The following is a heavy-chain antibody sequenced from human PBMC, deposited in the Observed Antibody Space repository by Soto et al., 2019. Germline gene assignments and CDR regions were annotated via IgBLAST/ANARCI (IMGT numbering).Heavy chain of an antibody. CDR2: INHSGST. D-gene: IGHD6-6*01. CDR3: ARLDELQLGGYYTDV. Sequence: SETLSLTCAVYGGSFSGYYWSWIRQPPGKGLEWIGEINHSGSTNYNPSLKSRVTISVDTSKNQFSLKLSSVTAADTAVYYCARLDELQLGGYYTDVWGKGTTVTVSS. J-gene: IGHJ6*03. V-gene: IGHV4-34*01. CDR1: GGSFSGYY.